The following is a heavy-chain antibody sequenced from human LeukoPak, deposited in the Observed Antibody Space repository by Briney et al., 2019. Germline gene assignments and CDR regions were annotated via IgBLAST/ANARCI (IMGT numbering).Heavy chain of an antibody. CDR2: INPNSGGT. Sequence: ASVKVSCKASGYTFTGYYLHWVRQAPGQGLEWMGWINPNSGGTNYAQKFQGRVTMTRDTSISTVYMELNRLRSDDTAVYYCARAYWFDPWGQGTLVTVSS. V-gene: IGHV1-2*02. CDR1: GYTFTGYY. CDR3: ARAYWFDP. J-gene: IGHJ5*02.